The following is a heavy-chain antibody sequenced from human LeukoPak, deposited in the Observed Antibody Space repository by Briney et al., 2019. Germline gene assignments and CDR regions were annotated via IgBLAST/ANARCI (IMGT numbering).Heavy chain of an antibody. J-gene: IGHJ5*02. CDR1: GFTFSSYS. D-gene: IGHD4-17*01. CDR3: AKVGDYGANWFDP. CDR2: IRYDGSNK. V-gene: IGHV3-30*02. Sequence: GGSLRLSCAASGFTFSSYSMNWVRQAPGKGLEWVAFIRYDGSNKYYADSVKGRFTISRDNSKNTLYLQMNSLRAEDTAVYYCAKVGDYGANWFDPWGQGTLVTVSS.